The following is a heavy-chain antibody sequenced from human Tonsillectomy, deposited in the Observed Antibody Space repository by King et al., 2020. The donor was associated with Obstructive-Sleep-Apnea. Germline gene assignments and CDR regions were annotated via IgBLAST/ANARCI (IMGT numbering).Heavy chain of an antibody. CDR1: GGYVRSDGHL. CDR2: VDSRGDT. V-gene: IGHV4-31*03. Sequence: VQLHESGPGLVKPSQIPSLLCSVSGGYVRSDGHLCNWISKQPGNGPEWIGGVDSRGDTYYTSSLNSRLTLLLDTSRNQISLRRTTVNAADTAVYFCAKNREYSSEPGFDPWGQGTLVTVSS. D-gene: IGHD5-18*01. CDR3: AKNREYSSEPGFDP. J-gene: IGHJ5*02.